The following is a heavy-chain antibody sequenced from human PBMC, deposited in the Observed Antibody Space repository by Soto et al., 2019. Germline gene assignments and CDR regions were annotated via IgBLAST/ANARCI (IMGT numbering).Heavy chain of an antibody. CDR1: GYTFTSYD. Sequence: ASVKVSCKASGYTFTSYDINWVRQATGRGLEWMGWMNPNSGNTGYAQKFQGRVTMTRNTSISTAYMELSSLRSEDTAVYYCARDIGSSGWYHDAFDIWGQGTMVTVS. CDR2: MNPNSGNT. D-gene: IGHD6-19*01. J-gene: IGHJ3*02. V-gene: IGHV1-8*01. CDR3: ARDIGSSGWYHDAFDI.